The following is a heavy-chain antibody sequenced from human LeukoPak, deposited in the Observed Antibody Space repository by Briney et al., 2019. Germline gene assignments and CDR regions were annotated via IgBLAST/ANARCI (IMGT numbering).Heavy chain of an antibody. Sequence: SETLSLTCAVYGGSFSGYYWSWIRQPPGKGLEWIGEINHSGSTNYNPSLKSRVTISVDTSKNQFSLKLSSVTAADTAVYYCARGWSGYGLDYWGQGTLVTVSP. V-gene: IGHV4-34*01. D-gene: IGHD5-12*01. CDR2: INHSGST. CDR1: GGSFSGYY. J-gene: IGHJ4*02. CDR3: ARGWSGYGLDY.